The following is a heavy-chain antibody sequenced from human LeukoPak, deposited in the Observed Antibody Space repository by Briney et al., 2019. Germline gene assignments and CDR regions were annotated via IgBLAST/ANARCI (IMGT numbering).Heavy chain of an antibody. CDR1: GFTFSSYT. D-gene: IGHD6-13*01. V-gene: IGHV3-21*01. CDR3: ARRSRSHWFDP. CDR2: ISSSTSYI. J-gene: IGHJ5*02. Sequence: GGPLRLSCAASGFTFSSYTMNWVRQAPGKGLEWVSSISSSTSYIYYADSVKGRFTVSRDNAKNSLYLQMNSLRAEDTAVYYCARRSRSHWFDPWGQGTLVTVSS.